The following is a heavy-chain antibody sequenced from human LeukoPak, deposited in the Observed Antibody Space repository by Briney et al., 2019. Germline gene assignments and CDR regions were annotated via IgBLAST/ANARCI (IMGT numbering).Heavy chain of an antibody. CDR3: ARREYYYDSSGHSGAFDI. CDR2: IYYSGST. J-gene: IGHJ3*02. CDR1: GGSISSYY. V-gene: IGHV4-59*01. D-gene: IGHD3-22*01. Sequence: SETLSLTCTVSGGSISSYYWSWIRQPPGKGLEWIGYIYYSGSTNYSPSLRSRVTISVDTSKNEFSLKLRSVTAADTAEYYCARREYYYDSSGHSGAFDIWGQGTMVTVSS.